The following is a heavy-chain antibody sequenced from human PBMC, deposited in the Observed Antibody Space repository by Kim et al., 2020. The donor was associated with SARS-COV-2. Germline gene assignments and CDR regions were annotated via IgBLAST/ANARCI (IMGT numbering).Heavy chain of an antibody. V-gene: IGHV3-23*01. J-gene: IGHJ4*02. CDR1: GFTLRTYA. CDR3: AKSRATSTWHFDY. D-gene: IGHD6-13*01. CDR2: LSESGDNT. Sequence: GGSLRLSCAASGFTLRTYAMSWVRQAPGKGLEWVSGLSESGDNTYFADSVKGRFTISRDNLKNTLYLQMNSLRADDTAVYYCAKSRATSTWHFDYWGQGILVTVSS.